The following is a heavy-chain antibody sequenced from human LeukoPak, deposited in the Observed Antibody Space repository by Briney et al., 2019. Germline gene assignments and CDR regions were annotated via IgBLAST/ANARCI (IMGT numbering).Heavy chain of an antibody. J-gene: IGHJ6*03. D-gene: IGHD3-3*01. Sequence: SETLSLTSTVSGGSITSSSYYWGWIRQPPGKGLEWIGSIYYSGSTYYNPSLKSRVTISVDTSKNQFSLKLSSVTAADTAVYYCAREIFGVVYYYYYCYMDVWGKGTTVTVSS. V-gene: IGHV4-39*07. CDR2: IYYSGST. CDR1: GGSITSSSYY. CDR3: AREIFGVVYYYYYCYMDV.